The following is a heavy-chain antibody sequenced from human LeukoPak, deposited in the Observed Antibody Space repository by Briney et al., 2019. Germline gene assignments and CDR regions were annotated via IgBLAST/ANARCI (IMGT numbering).Heavy chain of an antibody. Sequence: GSLRLSCAASGFAFSSYAMSWVRQAPGKGLEWVSAISGSGGSTYYADSVKGRFTISRDNSKNTLYLQMNSLRAEDTAVYYCAKDLGGYYSSGYYWGDYWGPGTLVTVSS. V-gene: IGHV3-23*01. CDR3: AKDLGGYYSSGYYWGDY. CDR2: ISGSGGST. CDR1: GFAFSSYA. D-gene: IGHD3-22*01. J-gene: IGHJ4*02.